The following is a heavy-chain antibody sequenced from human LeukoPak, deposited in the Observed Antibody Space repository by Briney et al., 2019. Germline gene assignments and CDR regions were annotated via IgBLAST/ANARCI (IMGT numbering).Heavy chain of an antibody. Sequence: PGGSLTLSCAASGFTFSSYWMNWVGQAPGKGLEWVANIKQDGTEKYYVDSVKGRFTISRDDSKNTAYLQMNSLKTEDTAVYYCTSPAGGNSDTDPSYYYYYMDVWGKGTTVTVSS. J-gene: IGHJ6*03. CDR1: GFTFSSYW. CDR3: TSPAGGNSDTDPSYYYYYMDV. V-gene: IGHV3-7*03. CDR2: IKQDGTEK. D-gene: IGHD4-23*01.